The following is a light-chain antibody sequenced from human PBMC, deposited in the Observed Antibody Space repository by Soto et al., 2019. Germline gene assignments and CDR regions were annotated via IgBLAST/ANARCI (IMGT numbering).Light chain of an antibody. CDR2: GAS. CDR1: QSVSSN. J-gene: IGKJ1*01. Sequence: EIVMTQSPATLSVSPGERATLSCRASQSVSSNLAWYQQKPGQAPRLLIYGASTRATGIPARYSGSGSWTEFTLTISSLQSEDCAVYYCQQYNNWPRTFGKGTKVEIE. V-gene: IGKV3-15*01. CDR3: QQYNNWPRT.